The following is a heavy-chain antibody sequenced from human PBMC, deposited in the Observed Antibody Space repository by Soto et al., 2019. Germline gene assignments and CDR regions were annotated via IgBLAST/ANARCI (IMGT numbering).Heavy chain of an antibody. Sequence: KASETLSLTCAVYGGSFSGYYWSWIRQPPGKGLEWIGEINHSGSTNYNPSLKSRVTISVDTSKNQFSLKLSSVTAADTAVYYCARAVVYYDFWSGYYSGRRYYFDYWGQGTLVTVSS. CDR2: INHSGST. CDR3: ARAVVYYDFWSGYYSGRRYYFDY. D-gene: IGHD3-3*01. CDR1: GGSFSGYY. V-gene: IGHV4-34*01. J-gene: IGHJ4*02.